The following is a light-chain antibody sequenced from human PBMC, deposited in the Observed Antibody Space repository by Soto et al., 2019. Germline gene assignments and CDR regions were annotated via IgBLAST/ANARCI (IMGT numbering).Light chain of an antibody. CDR3: QSYENSLSRSRV. Sequence: QSALTQPRSVSGSPGQSVAISCTGTSSDVGGYNYVSWYQQHPGKAPKLMIYDVTKRPSGVPDRFSASKSGNTASLTISGLQADDEADYYCQSYENSLSRSRVFGTGTKVTVL. CDR1: SSDVGGYNY. CDR2: DVT. J-gene: IGLJ1*01. V-gene: IGLV2-11*01.